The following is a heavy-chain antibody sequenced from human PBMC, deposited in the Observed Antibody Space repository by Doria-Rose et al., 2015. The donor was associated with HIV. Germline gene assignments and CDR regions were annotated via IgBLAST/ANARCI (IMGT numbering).Heavy chain of an antibody. V-gene: IGHV1-69*09. D-gene: IGHD1-26*01. Sequence: QVQLVESGSEVKKPGSSVKVSCKASGGTFSSYTISWVRQAPGQGLEWMGRIIPILDIVNYALRFQGRVTITADESTSTAYMELSSLRSEDTAVHYCASQWERSSFDYWGQGTLVTVSS. J-gene: IGHJ4*02. CDR1: GGTFSSYT. CDR3: ASQWERSSFDY. CDR2: IIPILDIV.